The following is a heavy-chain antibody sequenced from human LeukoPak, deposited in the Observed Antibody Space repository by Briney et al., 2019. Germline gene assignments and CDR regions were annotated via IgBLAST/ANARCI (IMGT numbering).Heavy chain of an antibody. CDR2: IYYSGST. D-gene: IGHD5-24*01. V-gene: IGHV4-59*01. J-gene: IGHJ4*02. Sequence: SETLSLTCTVSGGSISSYYWSWIRQPPGKGLEWIGYIYYSGSTNYNPSLKSRVTISVDTSKNQFSLKLSSVTAADTAVYYCARSSLMATTFDYWGQGTLVTVSS. CDR1: GGSISSYY. CDR3: ARSSLMATTFDY.